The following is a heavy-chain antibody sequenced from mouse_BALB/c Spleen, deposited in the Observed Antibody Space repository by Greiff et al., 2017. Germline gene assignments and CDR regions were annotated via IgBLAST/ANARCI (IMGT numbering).Heavy chain of an antibody. CDR3: ARGGNYWYFEV. Sequence: VQLQESGPGLVKPSQSLSLTCTVTGYSITSDYAWNLIRQFPGNKLEWMGYISYSGSTSYNPSLKSRISITRDKSKNQFFLQLNSVTTEDTATYYCARGGNYWYFEVWGAGTTVTVSS. CDR1: GYSITSDYA. CDR2: ISYSGST. J-gene: IGHJ1*01. D-gene: IGHD2-1*01. V-gene: IGHV3-2*02.